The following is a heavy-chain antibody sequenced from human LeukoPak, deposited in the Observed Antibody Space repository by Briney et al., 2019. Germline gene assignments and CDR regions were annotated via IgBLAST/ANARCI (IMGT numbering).Heavy chain of an antibody. CDR2: ITATGDT. CDR3: AKVPVWQQLVDY. J-gene: IGHJ4*02. Sequence: GGSLTLSCAASGFSLSSNWMGWVRQAPGKGLEWVSGITATGDTYYADSLKGRFTISRDNSRNTLYLQMNSLRADDTAVYYCAKVPVWQQLVDYWGQGTLVTVSS. V-gene: IGHV3-23*01. D-gene: IGHD6-13*01. CDR1: GFSLSSNW.